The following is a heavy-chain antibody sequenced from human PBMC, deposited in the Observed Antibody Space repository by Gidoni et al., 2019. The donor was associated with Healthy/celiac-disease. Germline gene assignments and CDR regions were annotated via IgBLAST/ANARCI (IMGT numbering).Heavy chain of an antibody. CDR1: RFTFRSYG. J-gene: IGHJ6*02. Sequence: QVHLVESGGGVVQPGRSLRLSCAASRFTFRSYGMHWVRQAPGKGLEWVAVISYDGSNKYYPDSVKGRFTISRDNSKNTLYLQMNSLRAEDTAVYYCAKESVTTWVSYGMDVWGQGTTVTVSS. CDR2: ISYDGSNK. V-gene: IGHV3-30*18. D-gene: IGHD4-17*01. CDR3: AKESVTTWVSYGMDV.